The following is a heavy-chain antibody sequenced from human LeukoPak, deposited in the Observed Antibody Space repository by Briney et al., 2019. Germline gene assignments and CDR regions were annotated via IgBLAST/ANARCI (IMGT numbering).Heavy chain of an antibody. J-gene: IGHJ4*02. D-gene: IGHD3-22*01. Sequence: KVSCKASGYTFTSYGISWVRQAPGQGLEWMGWISAYNGNTNYAQKLQGRVTMTTDTSTSTAYMELRSLRSDDTAVYYCARGGPHYYDSSGYYYSGLDYWGQGTLVTVSS. CDR2: ISAYNGNT. V-gene: IGHV1-18*01. CDR1: GYTFTSYG. CDR3: ARGGPHYYDSSGYYYSGLDY.